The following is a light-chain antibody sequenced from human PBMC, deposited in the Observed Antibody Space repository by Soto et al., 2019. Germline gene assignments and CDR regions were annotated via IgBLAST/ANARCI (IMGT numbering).Light chain of an antibody. CDR1: NSNIANNA. Sequence: QSVLTQPPSVSEAPRQRVTISCSGSNSNIANNAVNWYQQLPGKAPKLLIYYDSRLPSGVSDRFSGSKSGTSASLAIRGLQSEDEGDYYCSAWDDRLNGVIFGGGTKLTVL. V-gene: IGLV1-36*01. CDR3: SAWDDRLNGVI. CDR2: YDS. J-gene: IGLJ2*01.